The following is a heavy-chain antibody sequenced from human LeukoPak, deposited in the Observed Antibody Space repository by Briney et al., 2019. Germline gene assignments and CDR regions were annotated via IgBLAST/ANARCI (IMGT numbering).Heavy chain of an antibody. CDR1: GFTFSSYG. CDR2: IRYDGSNK. V-gene: IGHV3-30*02. J-gene: IGHJ4*02. CDR3: AKDNSHKYSGTLYYFDY. D-gene: IGHD1-26*01. Sequence: PGGSLRLSCAASGFTFSSYGMHWVRQAPGKGLEWVAFIRYDGSNKYYADSAKGRFTISRDNSKNTLYLQMNSLRAEDTAVYYCAKDNSHKYSGTLYYFDYWGQGTLVTVSS.